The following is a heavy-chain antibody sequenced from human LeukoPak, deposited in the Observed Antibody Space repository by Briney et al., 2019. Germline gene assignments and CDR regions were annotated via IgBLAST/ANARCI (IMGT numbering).Heavy chain of an antibody. D-gene: IGHD3-22*01. J-gene: IGHJ5*02. V-gene: IGHV3-30*04. CDR1: GFTFSSYA. CDR2: ISYDGSNK. CDR3: AREDSSGPNWFDP. Sequence: GGSLRLSCAASGFTFSSYAMHWVRQAPGKGLEWVAVISYDGSNKYYADSVKGRFTISRDNPKNTLYLQMNSLRAEDTAVYYCAREDSSGPNWFDPWGQGTLVTVSS.